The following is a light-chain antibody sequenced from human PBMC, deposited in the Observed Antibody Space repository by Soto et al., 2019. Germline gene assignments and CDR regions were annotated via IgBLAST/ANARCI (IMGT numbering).Light chain of an antibody. Sequence: QSALTQPASVSGSPGQSITISCTGTSSDVGGYNYVSWYQQHPGKAPKVMIYEVTRRPSGVPDRFSGSRSGNTASLIVSGLQAEDEADYYCSSYAGSNTVAFGGGTKLTVL. J-gene: IGLJ2*01. CDR3: SSYAGSNTVA. V-gene: IGLV2-8*01. CDR2: EVT. CDR1: SSDVGGYNY.